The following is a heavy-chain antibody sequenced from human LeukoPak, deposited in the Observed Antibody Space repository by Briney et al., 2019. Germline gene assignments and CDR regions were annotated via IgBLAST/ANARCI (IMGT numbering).Heavy chain of an antibody. V-gene: IGHV3-48*02. J-gene: IGHJ4*02. D-gene: IGHD3-9*01. CDR2: IRTTAEGAKYA. Sequence: QPGGSLRLSCATSGFSFTHYPMNWVRQAPGKGLEWISNIRTTAEGAKYAYYADSVKGRVTISRDDGKNTLYLHMNSLRDDDTAVYYCATDQRYAFDYWGQGILVTVSS. CDR3: ATDQRYAFDY. CDR1: GFSFTHYP.